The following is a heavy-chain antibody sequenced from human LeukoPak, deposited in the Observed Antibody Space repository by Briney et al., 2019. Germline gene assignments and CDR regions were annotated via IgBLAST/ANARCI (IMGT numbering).Heavy chain of an antibody. Sequence: GGSLRLSCAASGFTFSSYAMSWVRQAPGKGLEWVAVISYDGSNKYYADSVKGRFTISRDNSKNTLYLQMNSLRAEDTAVYYCAKNEEDMTTVYYFDYWGQGTLVTVSS. D-gene: IGHD4-17*01. V-gene: IGHV3-30*18. J-gene: IGHJ4*02. CDR3: AKNEEDMTTVYYFDY. CDR1: GFTFSSYA. CDR2: ISYDGSNK.